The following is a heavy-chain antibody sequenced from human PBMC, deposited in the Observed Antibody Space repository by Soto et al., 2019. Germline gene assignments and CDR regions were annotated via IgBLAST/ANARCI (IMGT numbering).Heavy chain of an antibody. CDR3: ATAGYCSGGSCYYFDY. D-gene: IGHD2-15*01. Sequence: SETLSLTCAVYGGSFSGYYWSWIRQPPGKGLEWIGEINHSGSTNYNPSLKSRVTISVDTSKNHFSLKLSSVTAADTAVYYCATAGYCSGGSCYYFDYWGQGTLVTVSS. CDR2: INHSGST. J-gene: IGHJ4*02. V-gene: IGHV4-34*01. CDR1: GGSFSGYY.